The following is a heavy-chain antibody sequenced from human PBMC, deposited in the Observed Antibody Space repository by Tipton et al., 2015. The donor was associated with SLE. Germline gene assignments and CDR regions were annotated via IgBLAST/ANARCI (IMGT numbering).Heavy chain of an antibody. J-gene: IGHJ3*02. V-gene: IGHV4-4*08. CDR1: GGSISSYY. D-gene: IGHD5-24*01. CDR3: AREGVVMATLGAFDI. Sequence: TLSLTCTVSGGSISSYYWSWMREPPGKGLEWIGDIYTSGSTNYNPSLKSRVTISVDTSKNQFSLKLSRVAAADTAVYHCAREGVVMATLGAFDIWGQGTMVTVSS. CDR2: IYTSGST.